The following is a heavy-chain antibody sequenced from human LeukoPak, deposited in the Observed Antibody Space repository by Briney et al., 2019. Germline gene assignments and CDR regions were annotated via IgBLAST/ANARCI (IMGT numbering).Heavy chain of an antibody. V-gene: IGHV3-30*02. J-gene: IGHJ4*02. Sequence: PGGSLSLSFAASGFTFSSYGMHWVRQAPGKGLEWVAFIRYDGSNKYYADSVKGRFTISRDNSKNTLYLQMNSLRAEDTAVYYCAKPYSSSSGGGIDYWGQGTLVTVSS. D-gene: IGHD6-6*01. CDR1: GFTFSSYG. CDR3: AKPYSSSSGGGIDY. CDR2: IRYDGSNK.